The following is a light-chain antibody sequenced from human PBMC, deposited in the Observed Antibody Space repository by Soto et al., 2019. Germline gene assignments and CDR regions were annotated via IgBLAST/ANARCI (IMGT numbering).Light chain of an antibody. CDR2: GNT. CDR1: SSNIGAGYE. J-gene: IGLJ1*01. Sequence: QSVLTQPPSVSGAPGQRVTISCTGSSSNIGAGYEVHWFQQLPGTAPKLLIYGNTNRPSGVPDRFSGSKSDTSASLAITGLQPEDEADYYCQSYDSSLGVLYVFGTGTKVTVL. V-gene: IGLV1-40*01. CDR3: QSYDSSLGVLYV.